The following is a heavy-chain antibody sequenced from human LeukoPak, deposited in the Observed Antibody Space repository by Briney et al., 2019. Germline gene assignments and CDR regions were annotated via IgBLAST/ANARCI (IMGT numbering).Heavy chain of an antibody. Sequence: ASAKVSCKTSGYTFNTFGVTWVRQAPGQGLEWMGWINAYNGNTHYEQKFQGRVTMTTDTSTNTAYMELRSLRSDDTAVYYCARVGVLVVFNWFDPWGQGTLVTVSS. CDR1: GYTFNTFG. CDR3: ARVGVLVVFNWFDP. V-gene: IGHV1-18*01. D-gene: IGHD2-15*01. CDR2: INAYNGNT. J-gene: IGHJ5*02.